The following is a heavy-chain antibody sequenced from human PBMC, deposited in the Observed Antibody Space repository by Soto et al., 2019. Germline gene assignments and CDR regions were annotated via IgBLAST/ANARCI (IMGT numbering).Heavy chain of an antibody. V-gene: IGHV1-46*01. CDR2: INPTGGST. Sequence: VASVKVSCKASGYTFTNYYMHWVRQAPGQGLEWMGFINPTGGSTSYAQKFQGRVNMTRDTSTSTVYMDLSSLRSEDTAVYYCARNDKSGLDYWGQGTLVTVSS. CDR3: ARNDKSGLDY. D-gene: IGHD1-1*01. CDR1: GYTFTNYY. J-gene: IGHJ4*02.